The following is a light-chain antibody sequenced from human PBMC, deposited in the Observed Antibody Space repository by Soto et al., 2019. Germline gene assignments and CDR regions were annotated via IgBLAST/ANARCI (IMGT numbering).Light chain of an antibody. Sequence: QSALTQPASVSGSPGQSITISCTGSSSDIGAYNYVSWYQQSPGKAPKLIIYEVSNRPSGISNRFSGSKSVNTASLTISGLQAEDEADYHCSSFTSTTILVFGGGTKLTVL. CDR3: SSFTSTTILV. J-gene: IGLJ2*01. V-gene: IGLV2-14*01. CDR2: EVS. CDR1: SSDIGAYNY.